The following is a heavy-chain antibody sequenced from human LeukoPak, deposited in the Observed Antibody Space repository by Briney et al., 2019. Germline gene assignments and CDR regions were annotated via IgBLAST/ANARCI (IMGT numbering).Heavy chain of an antibody. D-gene: IGHD2-15*01. Sequence: PGGSLRLSCVASGFTFSSYWMSWVRQAPGKGLEWVANIKQDGSEKYYVDSVKGRFTISRDNAKNSLYLQMNSLRAEDTAVYYCARIQVRGGSYPFDYWGQGTLVTVSS. V-gene: IGHV3-7*01. CDR2: IKQDGSEK. CDR1: GFTFSSYW. CDR3: ARIQVRGGSYPFDY. J-gene: IGHJ4*02.